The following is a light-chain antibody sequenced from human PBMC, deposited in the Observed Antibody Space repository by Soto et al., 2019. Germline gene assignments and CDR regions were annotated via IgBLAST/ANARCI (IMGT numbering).Light chain of an antibody. V-gene: IGLV2-14*01. Sequence: QSALTQPASVSGSPGQSITISCTGTSDDIGANNYVSWYQHHPGKAPKRLIYEAANRPSGISHRFSGSKSGNTASLTISGLQAEDEADYFCTSYTSASTLVFGGGTKVTVL. CDR1: SDDIGANNY. CDR3: TSYTSASTLV. J-gene: IGLJ2*01. CDR2: EAA.